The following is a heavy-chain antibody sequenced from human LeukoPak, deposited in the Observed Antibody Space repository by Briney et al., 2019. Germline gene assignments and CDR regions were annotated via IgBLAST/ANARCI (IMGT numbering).Heavy chain of an antibody. CDR2: IFSGGDT. CDR1: EFTVSNSY. CDR3: ARLAAYNFDGGYLDY. D-gene: IGHD1-1*01. Sequence: GGSLRLSCAASEFTVSNSYMSWVRQAPGKGLEWVSIIFSGGDTFYTYSVKGRFTISRDNSKNTVYLYMDGLRAEDTAVYYCARLAAYNFDGGYLDYWGLGTLVTVSS. V-gene: IGHV3-53*01. J-gene: IGHJ4*02.